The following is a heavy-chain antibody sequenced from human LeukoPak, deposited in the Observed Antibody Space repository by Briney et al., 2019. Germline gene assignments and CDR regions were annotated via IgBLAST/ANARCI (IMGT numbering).Heavy chain of an antibody. Sequence: PSQTLSLTCTVSGGSISSSSYYWGWLRQPPGKGLESIGSIYYSGSTYSNPSLKRRVTISVDTSKNQFSLKLSSVTAADTAVYYCARHPLIGIAVAPYYFDYWGQGTLVTASS. J-gene: IGHJ4*02. CDR2: IYYSGST. CDR1: GGSISSSSYY. CDR3: ARHPLIGIAVAPYYFDY. V-gene: IGHV4-39*01. D-gene: IGHD6-19*01.